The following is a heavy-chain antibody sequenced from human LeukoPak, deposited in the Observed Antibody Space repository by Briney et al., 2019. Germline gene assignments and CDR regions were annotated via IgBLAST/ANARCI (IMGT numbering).Heavy chain of an antibody. D-gene: IGHD1-26*01. Sequence: PSETLSLTCTVSGGSISDNYWSWIRQPPGKGLEWIGYAYYSGHTNYNSSLKSRVTMSLDTSKSQFSLRLSSVTAADTAVYYCARSYRGDDYWGQGTLVTVSS. CDR1: GGSISDNY. J-gene: IGHJ4*02. V-gene: IGHV4-59*08. CDR3: ARSYRGDDY. CDR2: AYYSGHT.